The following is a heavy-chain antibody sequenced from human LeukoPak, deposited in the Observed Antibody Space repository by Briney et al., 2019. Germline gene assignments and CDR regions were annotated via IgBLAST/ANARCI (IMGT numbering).Heavy chain of an antibody. D-gene: IGHD3-9*01. Sequence: GSLRLSCAASGFTFSDYYMSWVRQAPGKGLEWVSVIYSGGSTYYADSVKGRFTISRDNSKNTLYLQMNSLRAEDTAVYYCARVDYSWFDPWGQGTLVTVSS. CDR2: IYSGGST. CDR3: ARVDYSWFDP. V-gene: IGHV3-53*01. J-gene: IGHJ5*02. CDR1: GFTFSDYY.